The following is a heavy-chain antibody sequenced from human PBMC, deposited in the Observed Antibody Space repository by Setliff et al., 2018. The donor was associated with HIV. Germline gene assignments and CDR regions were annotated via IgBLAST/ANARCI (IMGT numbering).Heavy chain of an antibody. Sequence: ASVKVSCKASGYTFTGYFIHWVRQAPGQGLEWMGRIIPNSAGTNYAQKFQGRVTMTRDTSISTAHMELSRLRSDDTAVYYCATKVYCTNGVCLDAFDIWGQGTMVTVSS. D-gene: IGHD2-8*01. CDR2: IIPNSAGT. CDR1: GYTFTGYF. J-gene: IGHJ3*02. V-gene: IGHV1-2*06. CDR3: ATKVYCTNGVCLDAFDI.